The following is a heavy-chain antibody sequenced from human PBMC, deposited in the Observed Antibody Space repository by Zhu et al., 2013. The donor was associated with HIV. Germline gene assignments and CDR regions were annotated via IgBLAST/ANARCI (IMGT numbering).Heavy chain of an antibody. CDR2: MNPNSGNT. CDR3: ARGTAYGDYEADAFDI. CDR1: GGTFSSYA. V-gene: IGHV1-8*02. Sequence: QVQLVQSGAEVKKPGSSVKVSCKASGGTFSSYAINWVRQATGQGLEWMGWMNPNSGNTGYAQKFQGRVTMTRNTSISTAYMELSSLRSEDTAVYYCARGTAYGDYEADAFDIWGQGTMVTVSS. J-gene: IGHJ3*02. D-gene: IGHD4-17*01.